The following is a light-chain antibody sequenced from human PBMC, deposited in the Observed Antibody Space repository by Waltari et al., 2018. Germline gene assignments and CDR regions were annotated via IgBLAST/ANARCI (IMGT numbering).Light chain of an antibody. J-gene: IGLJ2*01. Sequence: QSALTQPASVSGSPGQSITISCTGTSSDVGGYNYVAWYQQHPGKAPKLMIYDVSNRPSGVSNRSSVSKSRTTASLTISVLQAEDEADYYCSSYTSVSTRVFGGGTKLTVL. V-gene: IGLV2-14*03. CDR2: DVS. CDR1: SSDVGGYNY. CDR3: SSYTSVSTRV.